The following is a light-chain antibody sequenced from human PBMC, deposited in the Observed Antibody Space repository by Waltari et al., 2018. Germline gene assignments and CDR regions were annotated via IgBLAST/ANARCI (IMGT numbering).Light chain of an antibody. CDR1: SSDVGTYNY. CDR2: DVS. J-gene: IGLJ2*01. Sequence: QSALTRPASVSGSPGQSITISCTGTSSDVGTYNYVSWYQQHPGKAPKLMIYDVSNRPSGVSDRFSGSKSGNTASLTISGLQAEDEADYYCNSYSSSSSLVLFGGGTKLTVV. V-gene: IGLV2-14*03. CDR3: NSYSSSSSLVL.